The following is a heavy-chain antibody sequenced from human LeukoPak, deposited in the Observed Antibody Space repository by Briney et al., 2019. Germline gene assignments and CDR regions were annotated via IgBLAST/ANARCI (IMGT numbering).Heavy chain of an antibody. V-gene: IGHV3-23*01. CDR1: GFTFSSYA. Sequence: GGSLRLSCAASGFTFSSYAMSWVRQAPGEGLEWVSAISSSGGSTYYADSVKGRFTISRDNSKNTLYLQMNSLRAEDTAVYYCAKLPGSSSSNWFDPWGQGTLVTVSS. D-gene: IGHD6-13*01. CDR3: AKLPGSSSSNWFDP. J-gene: IGHJ5*02. CDR2: ISSSGGST.